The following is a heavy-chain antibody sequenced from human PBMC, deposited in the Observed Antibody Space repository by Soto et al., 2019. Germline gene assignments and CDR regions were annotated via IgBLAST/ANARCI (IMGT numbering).Heavy chain of an antibody. CDR2: ISGSGGST. J-gene: IGHJ4*02. Sequence: EVQLLESGGGLVQPGGSLRLSCAASGFTFSSYAMSWVRQAPGKGLEWVSAISGSGGSTYYADSVKGRFTISRDNCRNAGYRQMKSLGAEGRAVYYCAKDQRQRGRGGSGSHGGDDWGRGTLVTVSA. CDR3: AKDQRQRGRGGSGSHGGDD. V-gene: IGHV3-23*01. CDR1: GFTFSSYA. D-gene: IGHD5-12*01.